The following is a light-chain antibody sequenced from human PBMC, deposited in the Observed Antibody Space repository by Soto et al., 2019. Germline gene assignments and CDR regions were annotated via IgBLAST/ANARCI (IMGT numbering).Light chain of an antibody. V-gene: IGKV1-27*01. Sequence: DIQMAQSPSSLSASVRDRVTITCRASQGISNYLAWYQQKPGKVPKLLIYAASTLQSGVPSRFSGSGSGTDFTLTISSLQPEDVATYYCQKYNSAGGTFGQGTKVDIK. CDR3: QKYNSAGGT. J-gene: IGKJ1*01. CDR1: QGISNY. CDR2: AAS.